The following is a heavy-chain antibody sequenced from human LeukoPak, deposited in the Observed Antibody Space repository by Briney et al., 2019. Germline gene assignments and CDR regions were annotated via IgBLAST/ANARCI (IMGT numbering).Heavy chain of an antibody. V-gene: IGHV3-30-3*01. CDR1: GFTFSSYA. D-gene: IGHD3-22*01. Sequence: PGGSLRLSCAASGFTFSSYAMHWVRQAPGKGLEGGAVISYDGSNKYYADSVKGRFTISRENSKTTLYLQMNSLRAEDTAVYYCARGGMYYYDTKGFDPWGQGTLVTVSS. CDR3: ARGGMYYYDTKGFDP. J-gene: IGHJ5*02. CDR2: ISYDGSNK.